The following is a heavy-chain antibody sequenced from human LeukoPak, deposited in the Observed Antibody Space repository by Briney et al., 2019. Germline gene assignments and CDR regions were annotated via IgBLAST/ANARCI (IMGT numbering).Heavy chain of an antibody. CDR1: GGSISSYY. Sequence: PSETLSLTCTVSGGSISSYYWSWIRQPPGKGLEWIGYIFYSGSTNCNPSLKSRVTISVDTSKNQFSLNLSSVTAADTAIYYCARVTGYLGSNYGMDVWGQGTTVTVSS. J-gene: IGHJ6*02. CDR3: ARVTGYLGSNYGMDV. D-gene: IGHD3-22*01. V-gene: IGHV4-59*01. CDR2: IFYSGST.